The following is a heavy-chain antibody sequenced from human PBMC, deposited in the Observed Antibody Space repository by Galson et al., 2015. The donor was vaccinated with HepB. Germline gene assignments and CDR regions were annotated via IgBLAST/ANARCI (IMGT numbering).Heavy chain of an antibody. D-gene: IGHD3-10*01. V-gene: IGHV3-23*01. CDR2: VSGSGGIT. CDR3: AKGRDGSGSYRVFYGLDV. CDR1: AFTFNKYV. Sequence: SLRLSCAASAFTFNKYVMTWVRQAPGQGLEWVSGVSGSGGITRYADSVKGRFTISRDNSKTTLYLQMNNLTVEDTAVYYCAKGRDGSGSYRVFYGLDVWGQGTTATVSS. J-gene: IGHJ6*02.